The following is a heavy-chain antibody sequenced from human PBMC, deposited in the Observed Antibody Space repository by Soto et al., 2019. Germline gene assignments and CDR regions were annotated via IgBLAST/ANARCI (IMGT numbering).Heavy chain of an antibody. V-gene: IGHV3-53*02. Sequence: EVQLVETGGGLIQPGGSLRLSCAASGFTVSSNYMSWVRQAPGKGLEWVSVIYSGGSTYYADSVKGRFTISRDNSKNTLNLQMNSLRAKDTAVYYCAREISGSRQNPFDIWGQGTMVTVSS. CDR3: AREISGSRQNPFDI. D-gene: IGHD3-22*01. J-gene: IGHJ3*02. CDR2: IYSGGST. CDR1: GFTVSSNY.